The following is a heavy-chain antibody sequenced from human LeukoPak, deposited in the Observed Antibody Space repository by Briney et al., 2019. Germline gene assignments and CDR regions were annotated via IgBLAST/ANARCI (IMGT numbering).Heavy chain of an antibody. V-gene: IGHV4-38-2*02. Sequence: SETLSLTCTVSGYSISSGYYWGWIRQPPGKGLEWIGSIYHSGSTYYNPSLKSRVTISVDTSKNQFSLKLSSVTAADTAVYYCARAMIVALWAFDIWGQGTMVTVSS. CDR2: IYHSGST. J-gene: IGHJ3*02. D-gene: IGHD3-22*01. CDR1: GYSISSGYY. CDR3: ARAMIVALWAFDI.